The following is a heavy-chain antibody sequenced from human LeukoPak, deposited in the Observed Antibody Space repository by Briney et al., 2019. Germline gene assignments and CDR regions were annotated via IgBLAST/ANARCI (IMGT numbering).Heavy chain of an antibody. J-gene: IGHJ4*02. Sequence: ASVKVSCKASGYSFTSHYMHWVRQAPGQGLEWMGGIIPIFGTANYAQKFQGRVTITADKSTSTAYMELSSLRSEDTAVYYCARHDYGDYPIEYWGQGTLVTVSS. CDR1: GYSFTSHY. CDR2: IIPIFGTA. CDR3: ARHDYGDYPIEY. D-gene: IGHD4-17*01. V-gene: IGHV1-69*06.